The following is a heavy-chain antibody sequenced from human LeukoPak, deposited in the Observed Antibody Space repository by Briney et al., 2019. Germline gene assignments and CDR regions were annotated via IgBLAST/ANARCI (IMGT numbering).Heavy chain of an antibody. Sequence: GGSLRLSCAASGITFSNVWMSWVRQAPGKGLVWVSRINSDGSSTSYADSVKGRFTISRDNAKNTLYLQMNSLRAEDTAVYYCARDTSYGDYGDIDYWGQGTLVTVSS. J-gene: IGHJ4*02. CDR2: INSDGSST. V-gene: IGHV3-74*01. D-gene: IGHD4-17*01. CDR1: GITFSNVW. CDR3: ARDTSYGDYGDIDY.